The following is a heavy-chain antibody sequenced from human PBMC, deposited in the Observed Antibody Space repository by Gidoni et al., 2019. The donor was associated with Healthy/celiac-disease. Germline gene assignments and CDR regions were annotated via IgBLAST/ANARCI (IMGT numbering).Heavy chain of an antibody. V-gene: IGHV3-23*01. CDR3: AKDRIPGYYDSSGSRDPDAFDI. J-gene: IGHJ3*02. D-gene: IGHD3-22*01. CDR2: ISGSGGST. CDR1: GFTFSSYA. Sequence: EVQLLESGGGLVQPGGSLRLSCAASGFTFSSYAMRWVRQAPGKGLEWVSAISGSGGSTYYADSVKGRFTISRDNSKNTLYLQMNSLRAEDTAVYYCAKDRIPGYYDSSGSRDPDAFDIWGQGTMVTVSS.